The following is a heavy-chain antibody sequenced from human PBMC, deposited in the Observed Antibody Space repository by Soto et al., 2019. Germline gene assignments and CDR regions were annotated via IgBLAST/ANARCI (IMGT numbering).Heavy chain of an antibody. Sequence: SETLSLTCTVSGGSVSSGSYYWSWIRQPQGKGLEWIGYIYYSGSTNYNPSLKSRVTISVDTSKNQFSLKLSSVTAADTAVYYCAILFSCDSSRSYPSLSFDYPGQGTLVTVSS. D-gene: IGHD6-13*01. CDR1: GGSVSSGSYY. V-gene: IGHV4-61*01. CDR3: AILFSCDSSRSYPSLSFDY. J-gene: IGHJ4*02. CDR2: IYYSGST.